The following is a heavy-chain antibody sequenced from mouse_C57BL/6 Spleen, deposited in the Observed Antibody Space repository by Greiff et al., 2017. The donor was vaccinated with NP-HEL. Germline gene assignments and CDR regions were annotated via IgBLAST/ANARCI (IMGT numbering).Heavy chain of an antibody. D-gene: IGHD1-1*01. J-gene: IGHJ4*01. CDR2: IYPRSGNT. CDR3: ARSGLPATVVSMDY. Sequence: QVQLQQSGAELARPGASVKLSCKASGYTFTSYGISWVKQRTGQGLEWIGEIYPRSGNTYYNEKFKGKATLTADKSSSTAYMELRSLTSEDSAVYFCARSGLPATVVSMDYWGQGTSVTVSS. V-gene: IGHV1-81*01. CDR1: GYTFTSYG.